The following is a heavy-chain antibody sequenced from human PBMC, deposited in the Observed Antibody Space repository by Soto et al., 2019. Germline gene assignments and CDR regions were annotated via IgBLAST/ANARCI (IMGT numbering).Heavy chain of an antibody. CDR3: ARRLGYYYDSSGHPGEAFDI. CDR2: IDPGESDT. D-gene: IGHD3-22*01. V-gene: IGHV5-51*01. J-gene: IGHJ3*02. Sequence: GESLKLACKGSVYIFTSYWFGWVREMPGKGLERMGVIDPGESDTRYSPSFQGQVTISADKSISTAYLQWSSLKATDTAMYYCARRLGYYYDSSGHPGEAFDIWGQGTMVTVSS. CDR1: VYIFTSYW.